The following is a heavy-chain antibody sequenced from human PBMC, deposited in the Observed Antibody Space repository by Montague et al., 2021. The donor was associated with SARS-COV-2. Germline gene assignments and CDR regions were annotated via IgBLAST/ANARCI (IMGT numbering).Heavy chain of an antibody. J-gene: IGHJ6*02. CDR2: INHSGST. CDR3: TREGYQVLWSDYYYYGMDV. V-gene: IGHV4-34*01. Sequence: SETLSLTCAVYGGSFSGYYWSWIHQPPGKGLEWIGEINHSGSTNYNPSLKSRVTISVDTSKNQFSLKLSSETAADTAVYYCTREGYQVLWSDYYYYGMDVWGQGTTVTVSS. CDR1: GGSFSGYY. D-gene: IGHD2-2*01.